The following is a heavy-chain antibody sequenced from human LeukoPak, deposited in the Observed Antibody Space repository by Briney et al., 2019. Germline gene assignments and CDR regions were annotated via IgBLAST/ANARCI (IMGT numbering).Heavy chain of an antibody. CDR3: ARVGYSSTTIYYYYGMDV. CDR1: GFTFSSYA. V-gene: IGHV3-30*04. Sequence: PGRSLRLSCAASGFTFSSYAMHWVRQAPGKGLEWVAVISYDGSNKYYADSVKGRFTISRDNSKNTLYLQMNSLRAEDTAVYYCARVGYSSTTIYYYYGMDVWGQGTTVTVSS. CDR2: ISYDGSNK. D-gene: IGHD6-13*01. J-gene: IGHJ6*02.